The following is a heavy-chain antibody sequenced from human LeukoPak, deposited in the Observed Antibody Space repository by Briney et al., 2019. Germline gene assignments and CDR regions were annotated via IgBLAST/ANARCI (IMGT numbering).Heavy chain of an antibody. J-gene: IGHJ3*02. Sequence: ASVKVSCKASGYTFTSYGTSWVRQAPGQGLEWMGWISAYNGNTNYAQKLQGRVTMTTDTSTNTAYMELRSLRSDDTVVYYCARWDLNLDAFDIWGQGTMVTVSS. CDR3: ARWDLNLDAFDI. D-gene: IGHD1-26*01. CDR2: ISAYNGNT. CDR1: GYTFTSYG. V-gene: IGHV1-18*01.